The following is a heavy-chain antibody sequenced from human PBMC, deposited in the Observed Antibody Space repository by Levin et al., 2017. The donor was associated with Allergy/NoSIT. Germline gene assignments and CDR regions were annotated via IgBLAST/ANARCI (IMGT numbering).Heavy chain of an antibody. CDR2: IDWDDDK. V-gene: IGHV2-70*01. CDR3: ARSTSATVTTRHFDY. D-gene: IGHD4-17*01. J-gene: IGHJ4*02. Sequence: SGPTLVKPTQTLTLTCTFSGFSLSTSGMCVSWIRQPPGKALEWLALIDWDDDKYYSTSLKTRLTISKDTSKNQVVLTMTNMDPVDTATYYCARSTSATVTTRHFDYWGQGTLVTVSS. CDR1: GFSLSTSGMC.